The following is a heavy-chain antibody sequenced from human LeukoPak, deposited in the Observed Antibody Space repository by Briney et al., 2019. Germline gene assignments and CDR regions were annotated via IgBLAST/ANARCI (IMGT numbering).Heavy chain of an antibody. Sequence: SETLSLTCTVSGGSISSYYWSWIRQPPGKGLEWIGYIYYSGSTNCNPSLKSRVTISVDTSKNQFSLKLSSVTAADTAVYYCARDINAFDIWGQGTMVTVSS. CDR2: IYYSGST. CDR1: GGSISSYY. CDR3: ARDINAFDI. J-gene: IGHJ3*02. V-gene: IGHV4-59*12.